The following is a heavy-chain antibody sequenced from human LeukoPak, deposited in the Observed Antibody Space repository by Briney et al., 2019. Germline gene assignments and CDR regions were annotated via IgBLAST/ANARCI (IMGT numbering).Heavy chain of an antibody. CDR2: IYTGGST. J-gene: IGHJ4*02. D-gene: IGHD5-18*01. Sequence: GGSLRLSCAASGFIVSNKYMSWVRQAPGRGLEWVSIIYTGGSTYYADSVKGRSTISRDNSKNTLYLQMNSLRVEDTAVYYCARGGIQLWLPMADWGQGTLVTVSS. CDR1: GFIVSNKY. V-gene: IGHV3-53*01. CDR3: ARGGIQLWLPMAD.